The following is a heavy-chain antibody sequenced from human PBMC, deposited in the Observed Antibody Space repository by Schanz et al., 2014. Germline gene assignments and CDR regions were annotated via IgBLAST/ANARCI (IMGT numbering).Heavy chain of an antibody. V-gene: IGHV1-69*02. CDR1: GGTFNSYT. J-gene: IGHJ6*03. CDR2: IIPILGIA. Sequence: QLQLVQSGAEVKKPGSSMKVSCKASGGTFNSYTINWVRQAPGQGLEWMGRIIPILGIANYAQKFQGRVTITADKSTSTAYMELSSLKSEDTAVYYCARLGTGMAVAGSVIDSYYYYIDVWGEGTTVTVSS. CDR3: ARLGTGMAVAGSVIDSYYYYIDV. D-gene: IGHD6-19*01.